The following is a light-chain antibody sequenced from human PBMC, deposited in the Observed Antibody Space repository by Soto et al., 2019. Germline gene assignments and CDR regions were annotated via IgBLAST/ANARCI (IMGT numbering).Light chain of an antibody. J-gene: IGKJ1*01. CDR1: QSSSRY. CDR3: QQSYSTPLT. V-gene: IGKV1-39*01. CDR2: AAS. Sequence: DIQMTQSPSSLSASVGDRVTITCGASQSSSRYLNWYPQHPGTATQLRSDAASSLQSGVPSRFRGSGSGPDFTLTSSSLQPEDLATYYCQQSYSTPLTFGQGTKVDIK.